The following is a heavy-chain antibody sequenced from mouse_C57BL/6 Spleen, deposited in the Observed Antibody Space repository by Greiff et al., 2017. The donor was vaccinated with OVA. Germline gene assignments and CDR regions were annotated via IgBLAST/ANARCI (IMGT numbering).Heavy chain of an antibody. Sequence: QVQLQQSGAELVKPGASVKISCKASGYTFTDYYINWVKQRPGQGLEWIGKIGPGSGSTYYNEMFKGKDTLTADKSSSTAYMQLSSLESEDSAVYFRARAGEDWYFDVWGTGTTVTVSS. V-gene: IGHV1-77*01. CDR2: IGPGSGST. CDR3: ARAGEDWYFDV. CDR1: GYTFTDYY. J-gene: IGHJ1*03.